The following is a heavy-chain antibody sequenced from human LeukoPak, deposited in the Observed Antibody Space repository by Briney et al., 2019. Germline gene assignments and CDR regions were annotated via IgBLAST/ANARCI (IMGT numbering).Heavy chain of an antibody. V-gene: IGHV3-33*01. Sequence: PGKSLRLSCVVSGFTFGRYGMHWVRQAPGKGLEWVGGIWYDGSNKYYADSVKGRFTLSRDNSKNTLYLQMNSLRAEDTAVYYCARDILISAGGGYYFDYWGQGTLVTVSS. CDR3: ARDILISAGGGYYFDY. CDR2: IWYDGSNK. D-gene: IGHD2-8*01. CDR1: GFTFGRYG. J-gene: IGHJ4*02.